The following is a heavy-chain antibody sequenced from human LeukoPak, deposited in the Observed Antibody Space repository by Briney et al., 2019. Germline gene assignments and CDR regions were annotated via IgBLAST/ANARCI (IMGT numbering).Heavy chain of an antibody. J-gene: IGHJ4*02. Sequence: ASVKDSCKASGYCFTGYYIHWVRQAPGQGREWMGRINPNSGGKNYARKFQGRVTMTRDTSISTAYMELSRLKSDDTAVYYCASPQASGWSHFDYWGQGTLVTVSS. CDR2: INPNSGGK. V-gene: IGHV1-2*06. CDR3: ASPQASGWSHFDY. CDR1: GYCFTGYY. D-gene: IGHD6-19*01.